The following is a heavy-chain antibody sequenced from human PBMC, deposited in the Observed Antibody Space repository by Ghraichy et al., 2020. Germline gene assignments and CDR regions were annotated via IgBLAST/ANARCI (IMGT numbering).Heavy chain of an antibody. CDR1: GFTFSSYA. D-gene: IGHD3-10*01. V-gene: IGHV3-23*01. J-gene: IGHJ4*02. CDR3: AKGGRDYYGSGSYSFDY. CDR2: ISGSGGST. Sequence: GGSLRLSCAASGFTFSSYAMSWVRQAPGKGLEWVSAISGSGGSTYYADSVKGRFTISRDNSKNTLYLQMNSLRAEDTAVYYCAKGGRDYYGSGSYSFDYWGQGTLVTVSS.